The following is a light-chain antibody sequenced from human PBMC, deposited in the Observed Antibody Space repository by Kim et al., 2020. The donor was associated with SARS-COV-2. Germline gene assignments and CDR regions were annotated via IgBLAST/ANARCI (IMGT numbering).Light chain of an antibody. CDR3: SSYAGSNNFV. J-gene: IGLJ3*02. CDR1: SSDVGGYNY. V-gene: IGLV2-8*01. Sequence: GQSVTLSRTGPSSDVGGYNYVSWYQQHPGRAPKRMIYAVSKRPSGVPDRSSGSKSGNTASLTVSGLQAEDEADYYCSSYAGSNNFVFGGGTKLTVL. CDR2: AVS.